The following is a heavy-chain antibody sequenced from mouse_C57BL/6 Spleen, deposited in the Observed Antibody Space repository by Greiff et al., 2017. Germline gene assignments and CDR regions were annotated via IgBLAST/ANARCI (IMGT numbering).Heavy chain of an antibody. Sequence: VKLVESGPGLVAPSQSLSITCTVSGFSLTSYGVDWVRQSPGKGLEWLGVIWGVGSTNYNSALKSRLSISKDNSKSQVFLKMNSLQTDDTAMYYCASNYDYDGAFAYWGQGTLVTVSA. CDR1: GFSLTSYG. CDR3: ASNYDYDGAFAY. D-gene: IGHD2-4*01. CDR2: IWGVGST. V-gene: IGHV2-6*01. J-gene: IGHJ3*01.